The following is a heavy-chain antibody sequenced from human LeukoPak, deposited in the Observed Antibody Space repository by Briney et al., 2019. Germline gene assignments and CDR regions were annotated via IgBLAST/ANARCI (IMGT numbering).Heavy chain of an antibody. CDR2: INPSGGST. CDR3: ARDPTGDSSGYYWAYYYYYYMDV. D-gene: IGHD3-22*01. J-gene: IGHJ6*03. Sequence: ASVKVSCKASGYTFTSYYMHWVRQAPGQGLEWMGIINPSGGSTSYAQKFQGRVTMTRDTSISTAYMELSRLRSDDTAVYYCARDPTGDSSGYYWAYYYYYYMDVWGKGTTVTVSS. V-gene: IGHV1-46*01. CDR1: GYTFTSYY.